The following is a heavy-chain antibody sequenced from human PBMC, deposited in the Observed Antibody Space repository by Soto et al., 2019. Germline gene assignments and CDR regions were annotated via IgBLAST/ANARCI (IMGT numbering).Heavy chain of an antibody. CDR2: IIPIFGTA. Sequence: LVKVSCKASGGTFSSYSISWVRQAPGQGLEWMGGIIPIFGTANYAQKFQGRVTITADESTSTAYMELSSLRSEDTAVYYCARSPTTDNWFDPWGQGTLVTVSS. CDR3: ARSPTTDNWFDP. V-gene: IGHV1-69*13. CDR1: GGTFSSYS. J-gene: IGHJ5*02. D-gene: IGHD4-17*01.